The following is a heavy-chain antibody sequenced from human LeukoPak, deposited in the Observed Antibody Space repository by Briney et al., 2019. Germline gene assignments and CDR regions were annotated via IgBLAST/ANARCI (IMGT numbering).Heavy chain of an antibody. J-gene: IGHJ4*02. D-gene: IGHD5-18*01. CDR2: VYMGGTT. V-gene: IGHV3-66*01. Sequence: PGGSLRLSCAASGFTLSTNYMNWVRQAPGKGLEWVSVVYMGGTTYYADSVKGRFTISRDSTKNTIYLQMNNLRAEDTAVYYCARGLLRDGYTYTYSFDYWCQGALVTVSS. CDR1: GFTLSTNY. CDR3: ARGLLRDGYTYTYSFDY.